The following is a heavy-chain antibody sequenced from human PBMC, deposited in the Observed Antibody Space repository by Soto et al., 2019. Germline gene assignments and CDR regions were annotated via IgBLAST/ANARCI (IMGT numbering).Heavy chain of an antibody. CDR1: VATFSSYA. Sequence: QVQLVQSGAEVKKPGPSVKVSCKASVATFSSYAISWVPQAPRQGLEWMGRIIPIFGTANYAQKFKGRVTITADESKSTGYMELSSLRSEDTAVFYCAGADSSSWWIAGGRGVWGQGTTVTVSS. V-gene: IGHV1-69*01. CDR2: IIPIFGTA. D-gene: IGHD6-6*01. CDR3: AGADSSSWWIAGGRGV. J-gene: IGHJ6*02.